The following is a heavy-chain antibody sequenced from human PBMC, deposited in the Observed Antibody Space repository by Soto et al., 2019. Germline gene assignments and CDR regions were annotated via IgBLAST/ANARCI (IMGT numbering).Heavy chain of an antibody. CDR1: GFTFSSYA. J-gene: IGHJ3*02. D-gene: IGHD6-19*01. V-gene: IGHV3-64*01. Sequence: EVPLVESGGGLVQPGGSLRLSCAASGFTFSSYAMHWVRQAPGKGLEYVSAISSNGGSTYYANSVKGRFTISRDNSKNTLYLQMGSLRAEDMAVYYCARDRAVAGGDDAFDIWGQGTMVTVSS. CDR3: ARDRAVAGGDDAFDI. CDR2: ISSNGGST.